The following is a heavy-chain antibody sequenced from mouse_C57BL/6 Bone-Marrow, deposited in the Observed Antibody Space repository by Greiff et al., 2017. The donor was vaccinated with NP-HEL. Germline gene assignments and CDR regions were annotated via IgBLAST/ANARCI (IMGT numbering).Heavy chain of an antibody. CDR1: GYTFTGYW. Sequence: QVQLQQSGAELLKPGASVKLSCKATGYTFTGYWIEWVKQRTVHGLEWIGEILPGSGSTNYNEKFWGKATLTADTSSNTAYLQLSSLTTEDSAIYYCAREEGGSSCWYVDVWGTGTTVTVSS. CDR2: ILPGSGST. V-gene: IGHV1-9*01. D-gene: IGHD1-1*01. J-gene: IGHJ1*03. CDR3: AREEGGSSCWYVDV.